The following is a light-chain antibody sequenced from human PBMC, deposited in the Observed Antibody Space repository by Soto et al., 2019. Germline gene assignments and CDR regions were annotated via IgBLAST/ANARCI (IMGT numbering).Light chain of an antibody. CDR2: LGS. V-gene: IGKV2-28*01. J-gene: IGKJ3*01. CDR1: QSLLYSNGYNY. Sequence: DFVVTQSPLSLPVTPGEPASISCRSSQSLLYSNGYNYLDWYLQKPGQSPQLLIYLGSYRASGVPDRFSGSGSGTDFTLKISRVEAEDVGVYYCMQALQTPFTFGPGTKVD. CDR3: MQALQTPFT.